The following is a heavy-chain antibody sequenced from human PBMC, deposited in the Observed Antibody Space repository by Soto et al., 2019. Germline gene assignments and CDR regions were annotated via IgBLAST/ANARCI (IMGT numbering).Heavy chain of an antibody. CDR3: AKAGDLYSGYFYY. Sequence: EVQLLESGGGLVQPGGSLRLSCAASGFIFNSYAMSWVRQAPGKGLEWVSTITSTGGTYYADSVKGRFPISRDNSKNTLYLQMTNLGTEDTAVSYCAKAGDLYSGYFYYGGQGTLVTVSS. J-gene: IGHJ4*02. CDR2: ITSTGGT. CDR1: GFIFNSYA. V-gene: IGHV3-23*01. D-gene: IGHD3-10*01.